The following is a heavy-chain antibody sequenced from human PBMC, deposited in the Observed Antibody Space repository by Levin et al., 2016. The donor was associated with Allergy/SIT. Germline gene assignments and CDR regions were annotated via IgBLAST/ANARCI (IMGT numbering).Heavy chain of an antibody. V-gene: IGHV1-3*01. Sequence: ASVKVSCKASGYTFTSYAMHWVRQAPGQRLEWMGWINAGNGNTKYSQKFQGRVTITRDTSASTAYMELSSLRSEDTAVYYCARLRYYGDYRTYYYYYGMDVWGQGTTVTVSS. D-gene: IGHD4-17*01. CDR2: INAGNGNT. CDR3: ARLRYYGDYRTYYYYYGMDV. CDR1: GYTFTSYA. J-gene: IGHJ6*02.